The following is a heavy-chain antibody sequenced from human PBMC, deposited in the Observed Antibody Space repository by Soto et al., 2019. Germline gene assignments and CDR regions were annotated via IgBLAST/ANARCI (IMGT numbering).Heavy chain of an antibody. J-gene: IGHJ4*02. Sequence: PSETLSLTCTVSGGSFSGYFWTWIRQPPGKGLEWLAEINHNGITNYNPSVESRVSMSVDTSKNQFSLRLYSVTAADTAVYYCVRGPYNYNSRYFDYWGQGTLVTVSS. CDR3: VRGPYNYNSRYFDY. D-gene: IGHD1-1*01. CDR1: GGSFSGYF. V-gene: IGHV4-34*01. CDR2: INHNGIT.